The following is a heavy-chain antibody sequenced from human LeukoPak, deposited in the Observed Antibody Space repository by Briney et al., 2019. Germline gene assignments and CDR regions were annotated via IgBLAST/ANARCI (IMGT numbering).Heavy chain of an antibody. CDR3: VKDNPPDY. CDR2: IRHDGNKK. Sequence: GGSLRLSCGASGFTLSDYGMLWVRQAPGKGLDWVAFIRHDGNKKLYADSVKGRFTISRGNSKNTLYFYVNSLRPDDSAVYYCVKDNPPDYWGQGTLVIVSS. J-gene: IGHJ4*02. V-gene: IGHV3-30*02. CDR1: GFTLSDYG.